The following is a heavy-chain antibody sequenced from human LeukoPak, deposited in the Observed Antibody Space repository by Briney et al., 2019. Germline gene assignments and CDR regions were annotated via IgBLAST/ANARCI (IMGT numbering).Heavy chain of an antibody. CDR1: GGSISSYY. Sequence: SETLSLTCTVSGGSISSYYWSWIRHPPGKGLERIGYIYYSGSTNYNPSIKSRVTISVDTSKNQFSLKLSSVTAADTAVYYCARVGGNFGGFDIWGQGTMVTVSS. CDR3: ARVGGNFGGFDI. V-gene: IGHV4-59*01. J-gene: IGHJ3*02. D-gene: IGHD2-21*01. CDR2: IYYSGST.